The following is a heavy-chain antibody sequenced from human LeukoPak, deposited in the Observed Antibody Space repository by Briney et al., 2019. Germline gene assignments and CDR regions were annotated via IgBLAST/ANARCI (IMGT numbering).Heavy chain of an antibody. CDR1: GGSISSSNW. J-gene: IGHJ4*02. CDR2: IYHSGST. CDR3: ARGSYYYDSSGDY. Sequence: SETLSLTCAVSGGSISSSNWWSWVRQPPGKGLEWIGEIYHSGSTNYNPSLKSRVTISVDTSKNQFSLKLSSVTAADTAVYYCARGSYYYDSSGDYWGQGTLVTVSS. V-gene: IGHV4-4*02. D-gene: IGHD3-22*01.